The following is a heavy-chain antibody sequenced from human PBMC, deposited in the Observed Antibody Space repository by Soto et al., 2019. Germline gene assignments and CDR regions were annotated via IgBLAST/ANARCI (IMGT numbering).Heavy chain of an antibody. CDR2: IIPILGIA. Sequence: QVQLVQSGAEVKKPGSSVKVSCKASGGTFSSYTISWVRQAPGQGLEWMGRIIPILGIANYAQKFQGRVTITADKSTSTAYMDLSSLRSEDTAVYYCASDYYGSGSYISWGQGTLVTVSS. J-gene: IGHJ5*02. CDR3: ASDYYGSGSYIS. V-gene: IGHV1-69*02. CDR1: GGTFSSYT. D-gene: IGHD3-10*01.